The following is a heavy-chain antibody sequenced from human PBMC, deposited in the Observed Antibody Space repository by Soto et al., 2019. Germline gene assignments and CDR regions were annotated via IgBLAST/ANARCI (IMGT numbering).Heavy chain of an antibody. CDR1: GFIFRNYG. J-gene: IGHJ5*01. Sequence: QGKGVESGGGVVQPGRSLRLSCAASGFIFRNYGMHWVRQAPGKGLEWVAAIWCDGVNKHYADSVKGRFTTFRDNSKNTVYLQINSLRAEDTAVYYCARDQGEIVAAPTDNNGLSNRFDSWGQGTLVTVS. V-gene: IGHV3-33*01. CDR3: ARDQGEIVAAPTDNNGLSNRFDS. CDR2: IWCDGVNK. D-gene: IGHD5-12*01.